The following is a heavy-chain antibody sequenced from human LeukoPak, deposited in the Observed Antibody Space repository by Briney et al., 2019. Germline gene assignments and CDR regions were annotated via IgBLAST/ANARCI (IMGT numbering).Heavy chain of an antibody. CDR2: IYYSGST. J-gene: IGHJ5*02. V-gene: IGHV4-59*12. Sequence: PSETLSLTCTVSGGSLTTYYWSWIRQPPGKGLEWIAYIYYSGSTNYNPSLKSRVTISVDTSKNQFSLKLSSVTAADTAVYYCAREGLRRNWFDPWGQGTLVTVSS. CDR1: GGSLTTYY. CDR3: AREGLRRNWFDP. D-gene: IGHD4-17*01.